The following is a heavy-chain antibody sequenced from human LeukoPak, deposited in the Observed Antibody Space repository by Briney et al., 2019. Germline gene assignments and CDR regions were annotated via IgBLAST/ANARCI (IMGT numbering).Heavy chain of an antibody. V-gene: IGHV3-23*01. CDR2: ISGSGGST. J-gene: IGHJ4*02. Sequence: GESLRLSCAASGFTFSSYAMSWVRQAPGKGLEWVSAISGSGGSTYYADSVKGRFTISRDNSKNTLYLQMNSLRAEDTAVYYCAKEARYCSGGSCYQDYWGQGTLVTVSS. D-gene: IGHD2-15*01. CDR3: AKEARYCSGGSCYQDY. CDR1: GFTFSSYA.